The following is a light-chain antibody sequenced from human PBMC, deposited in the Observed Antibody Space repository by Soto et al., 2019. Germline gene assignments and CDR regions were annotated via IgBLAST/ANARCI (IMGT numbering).Light chain of an antibody. CDR2: EDN. CDR3: QSYDSSNYV. Sequence: NFLLTQPHSVSESPGKTVTISCTRSSGSIASNYVQWYQQRPGSAPTTVIYEDNQRPSGVPDRFAGSSDSSSNSAPLTLSGLKTEDEADYYCQSYDSSNYVFGTGTKLTVL. J-gene: IGLJ1*01. CDR1: SGSIASNY. V-gene: IGLV6-57*04.